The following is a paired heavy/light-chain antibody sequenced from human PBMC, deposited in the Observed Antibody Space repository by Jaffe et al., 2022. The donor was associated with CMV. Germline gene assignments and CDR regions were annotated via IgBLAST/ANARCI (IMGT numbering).Heavy chain of an antibody. J-gene: IGHJ6*02. CDR3: ARDDSGHGLDV. V-gene: IGHV3-13*01. Sequence: EMQLVESGGGLVQPGGSLRLSCAASGFAFNTYDMHWVRQATGKGLEWVSAIGKAGDTHYSDSVKGRFTISRENAKNSLYLQMNSLRAGDTAVYYCARDDSGHGLDVWGQGTTVTVSS. CDR2: IGKAGDT. D-gene: IGHD3-10*01. CDR1: GFAFNTYD.
Light chain of an antibody. CDR3: MQALQSPRT. CDR1: QSLLFRTGFYY. Sequence: EIVMTQSPLSLPVTPGEPASISCRSSQSLLFRTGFYYLDWYLQKPGQSPQLLISLASNRAAGVPDRFSGSGSGTDFTLKISRVEAEDVGVYYCMQALQSPRTFGQGTKVEIK. CDR2: LAS. V-gene: IGKV2-28*01. J-gene: IGKJ1*01.